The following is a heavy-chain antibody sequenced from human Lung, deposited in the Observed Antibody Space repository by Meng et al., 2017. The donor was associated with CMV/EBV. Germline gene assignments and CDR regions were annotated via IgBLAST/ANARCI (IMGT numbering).Heavy chain of an antibody. D-gene: IGHD6-13*01. V-gene: IGHV1-46*01. J-gene: IGHJ5*02. CDR2: INPTGGGT. Sequence: ASVKVSCKASGYTFTSSYMNWVRQAPGQGLEWMGIINPTGGGTSYAQKFQGRVTMTRDTSTSTVYMELSSLRSEDTAVYYCARDHPPQSSSPPGVNWFDPWGHGTXVTVSS. CDR1: GYTFTSSY. CDR3: ARDHPPQSSSPPGVNWFDP.